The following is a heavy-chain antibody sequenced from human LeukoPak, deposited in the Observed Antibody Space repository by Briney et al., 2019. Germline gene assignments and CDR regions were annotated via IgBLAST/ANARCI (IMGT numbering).Heavy chain of an antibody. Sequence: GGSLRLSCAVSGFTLSSYSMKWVRQAPGKGLQWVAFISYDGSKKHCADSVQGRCTISRDNSKNTLSLQLNSLRPDDTAVFYCSQGLLSWGQGTLLTVAA. CDR2: ISYDGSKK. CDR1: GFTLSSYS. J-gene: IGHJ5*02. CDR3: SQGLLS. V-gene: IGHV3-30*02.